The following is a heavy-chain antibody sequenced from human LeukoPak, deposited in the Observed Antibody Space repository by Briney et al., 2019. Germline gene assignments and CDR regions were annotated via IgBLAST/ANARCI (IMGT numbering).Heavy chain of an antibody. CDR2: IIPIVGTT. J-gene: IGHJ4*02. Sequence: SVKVSCKASGGTFSGYAFSWVRQAPGQGLEWMGGIIPIVGTTNYAQMFQGRVTITADESTSTAYMELSSLRSEDTAVYYCARGGYYYDSSGYSHLPDYWGQGTLVTVSA. CDR1: GGTFSGYA. D-gene: IGHD3-22*01. V-gene: IGHV1-69*13. CDR3: ARGGYYYDSSGYSHLPDY.